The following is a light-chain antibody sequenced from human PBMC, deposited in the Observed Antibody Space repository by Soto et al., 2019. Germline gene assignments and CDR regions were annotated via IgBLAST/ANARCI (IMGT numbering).Light chain of an antibody. V-gene: IGKV3-20*01. Sequence: EIVLTQSPGTLSLSPGERATRSCRASQSVSSNYLAWYQQKPGQAPRLLIYGASSRATGIPDRFSGSGSGTDFTLTISRLEPEDFAVYYCQQYGSLFTFGPGTKVDIK. CDR2: GAS. J-gene: IGKJ3*01. CDR1: QSVSSNY. CDR3: QQYGSLFT.